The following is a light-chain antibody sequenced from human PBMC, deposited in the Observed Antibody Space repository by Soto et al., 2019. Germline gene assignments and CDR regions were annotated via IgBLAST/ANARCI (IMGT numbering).Light chain of an antibody. Sequence: QSLLTQPPSASGTRGQRFTISCSGSISNIGSNTVNWYQQLPGTAPKLLIYSNNQRPSGVPDRFSGSKSGTSASLAISGLQSEDEADYYCAAWDDSLNGGYVFGTGTKVTVL. CDR3: AAWDDSLNGGYV. J-gene: IGLJ1*01. CDR1: ISNIGSNT. CDR2: SNN. V-gene: IGLV1-44*01.